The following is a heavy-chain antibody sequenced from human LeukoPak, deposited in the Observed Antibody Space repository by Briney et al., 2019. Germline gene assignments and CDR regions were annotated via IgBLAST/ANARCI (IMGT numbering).Heavy chain of an antibody. Sequence: GASVKVSCKASGYTFTAYYIHWVREAPGQGLEWMGWINPVSGVTDYAHSFQGRVTMTRDTSISTAYVELSRLRYDDTAIYYCARDPGIAAVGIFDSWGQGTLVTVSS. D-gene: IGHD6-13*01. CDR3: ARDPGIAAVGIFDS. CDR1: GYTFTAYY. V-gene: IGHV1-2*02. J-gene: IGHJ4*02. CDR2: INPVSGVT.